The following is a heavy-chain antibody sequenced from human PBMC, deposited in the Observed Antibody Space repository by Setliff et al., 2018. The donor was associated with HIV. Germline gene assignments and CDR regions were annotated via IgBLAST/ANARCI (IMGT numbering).Heavy chain of an antibody. CDR1: GFTFSSYA. CDR2: ISGSGGST. D-gene: IGHD3-22*01. CDR3: AKVQSYDSSGYYWVYFDY. J-gene: IGHJ4*02. Sequence: GSLRLSCAASGFTFSSYAMSWVRQAPGKGLEWVSAISGSGGSTYYADSVKGRFTISRDNSKNMLYLQMNSLRAEDTAVYYCAKVQSYDSSGYYWVYFDYWGQGTLVTVSS. V-gene: IGHV3-23*01.